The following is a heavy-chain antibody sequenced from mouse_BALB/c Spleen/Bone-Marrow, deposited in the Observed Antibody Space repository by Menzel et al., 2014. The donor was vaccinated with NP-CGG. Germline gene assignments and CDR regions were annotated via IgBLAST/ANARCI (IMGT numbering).Heavy chain of an antibody. J-gene: IGHJ3*01. CDR3: ARPLYDGYYVAY. CDR2: ISNGGGST. CDR1: GFTFSDYY. D-gene: IGHD2-3*01. Sequence: EVKVVESGGGLVQPGGSLKLSCATSGFTFSDYYMYWVRQTPEKRLEWVAYISNGGGSTYYPDTVKGRFTISRDNAKNTLYLQMSPLKSEDTAMYYCARPLYDGYYVAYWGQGTLVTVSA. V-gene: IGHV5-12*02.